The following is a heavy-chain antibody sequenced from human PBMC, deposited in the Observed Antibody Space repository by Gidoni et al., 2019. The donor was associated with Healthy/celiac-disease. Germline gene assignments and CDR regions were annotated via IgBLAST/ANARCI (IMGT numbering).Heavy chain of an antibody. CDR1: GFTFSSYA. J-gene: IGHJ4*02. V-gene: IGHV3-23*01. CDR2: ISGSGGST. D-gene: IGHD3-3*01. CDR3: AKAGYDFWSGYSFEYYFDY. Sequence: EVQLLESGGGLVQPGGSLRLPCAASGFTFSSYAMSWVRQAPGKGLEWVSAISGSGGSTYYADSVKGRFTISRDNSKNTLYLQMNSLRAEDTAVYYCAKAGYDFWSGYSFEYYFDYWGQGTLVTVSS.